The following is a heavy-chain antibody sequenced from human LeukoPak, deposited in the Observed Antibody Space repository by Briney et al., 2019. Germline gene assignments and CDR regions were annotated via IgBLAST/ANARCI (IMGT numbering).Heavy chain of an antibody. CDR2: MNPNSGGT. CDR3: ATSSGYSHTWGAFDY. V-gene: IGHV1-2*02. CDR1: GYTFTKYY. Sequence: ASVKVSCKTSGYTFTKYYMRWVRQAPGQGLEWMGWMNPNSGGTNYTQKFQGRVTMTRDTSINTAYMELSRLKSDDTAVYYCATSSGYSHTWGAFDYWGQGAPVTVSS. J-gene: IGHJ4*02. D-gene: IGHD5-18*01.